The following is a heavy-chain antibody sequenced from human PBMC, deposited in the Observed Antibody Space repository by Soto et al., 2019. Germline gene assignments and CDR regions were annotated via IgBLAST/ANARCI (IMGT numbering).Heavy chain of an antibody. CDR2: IDPSDSYT. CDR1: GYSFTSYW. J-gene: IGHJ4*02. Sequence: GESLKISCKGSGYSFTSYWIGWVRQMPGKGLEWMGRIDPSDSYTNYSPSFQGHVTISADKSISTAYLQWSSLKASDTAMYYCARGQMATIHPPVDYWGQGTLVTVSS. D-gene: IGHD5-12*01. V-gene: IGHV5-10-1*01. CDR3: ARGQMATIHPPVDY.